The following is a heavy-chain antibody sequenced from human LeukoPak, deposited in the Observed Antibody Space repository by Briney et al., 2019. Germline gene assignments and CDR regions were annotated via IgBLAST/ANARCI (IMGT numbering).Heavy chain of an antibody. CDR3: ARDIMITFGGVIVNSAFDI. V-gene: IGHV1-69*05. CDR1: GGTFSSYA. CDR2: IIPIFGTA. D-gene: IGHD3-16*02. Sequence: SVKVSCKASGGTFSSYAISWVRQAPGQGLEWMGGIIPIFGTANYAQKFQGRVTITTDESTSTAYMGLSSLRSEDTAVYYCARDIMITFGGVIVNSAFDIWGQGTMVTVSS. J-gene: IGHJ3*02.